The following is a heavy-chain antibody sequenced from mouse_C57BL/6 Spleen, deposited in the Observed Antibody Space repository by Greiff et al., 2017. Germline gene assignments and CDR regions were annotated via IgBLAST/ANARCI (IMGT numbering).Heavy chain of an antibody. CDR1: GYTFTDYN. V-gene: IGHV1-18*01. CDR3: AISSLRRGARDY. Sequence: EVQLQQSGPELVKPGASVKIPCKASGYTFTDYNMDWVKQSHGKSLEWIGDINPNNGGTIYNPKFKGKATLTVAKSSSTAYMQLRSLTSADTAVYYSAISSLRRGARDYWGQGTSGTVSS. J-gene: IGHJ4*01. CDR2: INPNNGGT. D-gene: IGHD2-12*01.